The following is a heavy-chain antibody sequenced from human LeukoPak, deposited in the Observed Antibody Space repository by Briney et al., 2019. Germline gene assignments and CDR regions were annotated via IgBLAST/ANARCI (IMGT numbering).Heavy chain of an antibody. Sequence: GGSLRLSCAASGFTFSNAWMSWVRQAPGKGLEWVAVISYDGSNKYYADSVKGRFTISRDNSKNTLYLQMNSLRAEDTAVYYCARDDPLDVWGQGTTVTVSS. V-gene: IGHV3-30-3*01. CDR2: ISYDGSNK. CDR1: GFTFSNAW. J-gene: IGHJ6*02. CDR3: ARDDPLDV.